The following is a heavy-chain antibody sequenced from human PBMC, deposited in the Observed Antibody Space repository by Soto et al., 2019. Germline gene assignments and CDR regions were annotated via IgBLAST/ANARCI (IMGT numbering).Heavy chain of an antibody. Sequence: EVQLVESGGGLVQPGGSLRLSCAASGFTFSSDWMHWVRQAPGKGLVWVSHINSGGSGTSYADSVKGRFTISRDNAKNTLYLQMNSLRAEDTAVYYCAKEGWGDPWGQGTLVTVSS. D-gene: IGHD3-16*01. V-gene: IGHV3-74*01. CDR1: GFTFSSDW. CDR3: AKEGWGDP. CDR2: INSGGSGT. J-gene: IGHJ5*02.